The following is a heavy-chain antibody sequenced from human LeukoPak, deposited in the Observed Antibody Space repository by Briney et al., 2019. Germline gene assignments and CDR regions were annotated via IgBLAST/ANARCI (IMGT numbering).Heavy chain of an antibody. CDR1: GFTFSSYW. J-gene: IGHJ3*02. CDR3: VQEGPRGLAFGI. CDR2: IKQDGSEK. V-gene: IGHV3-7*03. Sequence: PGGSLRLSCAASGFTFSSYWMSWVRQAPGKGLEWVANIKQDGSEKYYVDSVKGRFAISRDNSKNTLYLQMNSLRAEDTAVYYCVQEGPRGLAFGIWGQGTKVTVSS.